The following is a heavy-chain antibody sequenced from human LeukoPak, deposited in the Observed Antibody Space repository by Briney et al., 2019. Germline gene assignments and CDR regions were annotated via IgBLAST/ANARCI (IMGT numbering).Heavy chain of an antibody. V-gene: IGHV4-39*07. D-gene: IGHD3-9*01. CDR2: ISYSGRT. CDR3: ARRHYDILTGYSKGWFDP. Sequence: SETLSLTCTASGGSISSRSYYWAWIRQPPGKGLEWIGSISYSGRTYYNPSLKSRVTISVDTSKNQFSLKLSSVTAADTAVYYCARRHYDILTGYSKGWFDPWGQGTLVTVSS. J-gene: IGHJ5*02. CDR1: GGSISSRSYY.